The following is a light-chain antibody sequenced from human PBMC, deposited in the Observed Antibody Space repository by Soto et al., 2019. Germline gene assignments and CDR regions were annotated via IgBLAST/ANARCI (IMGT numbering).Light chain of an antibody. CDR2: NVY. J-gene: IGLJ1*01. CDR3: SAYTVSRTYV. Sequence: QSVLTQPASVSGSPGQSITISCTGTSSDVGAYNFVSCHQQHPGKAPKLMIYNVYDRPSGISYRFSGSKSGNTASLTISGLQGEDEADYYCSAYTVSRTYVFGTGTKLTVL. V-gene: IGLV2-14*03. CDR1: SSDVGAYNF.